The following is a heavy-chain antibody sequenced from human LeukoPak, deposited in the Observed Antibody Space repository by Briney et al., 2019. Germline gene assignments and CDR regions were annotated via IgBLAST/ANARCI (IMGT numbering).Heavy chain of an antibody. CDR1: GGSISSDY. Sequence: SETLSLTCTVSGGSISSDYWSWIRQPPGKGLEWIGTNYNPSLKSRVTISVDTSKNQFSLKLSSVTAADTAVYYCARAAARYCTTGVCYTYGAPYFDYWGPGTLVTVSS. CDR2: T. D-gene: IGHD2-8*01. CDR3: ARAAARYCTTGVCYTYGAPYFDY. V-gene: IGHV4-59*01. J-gene: IGHJ4*02.